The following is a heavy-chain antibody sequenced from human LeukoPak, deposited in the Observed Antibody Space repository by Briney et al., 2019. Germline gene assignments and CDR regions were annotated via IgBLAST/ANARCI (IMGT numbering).Heavy chain of an antibody. CDR3: ARRGNTDSWTVLIDY. CDR2: ISEDGRIT. V-gene: IGHV3-11*01. Sequence: PAGSLRLSCAASGFTFSDFYMTWIRQAPGKGLEWISYISEDGRITYYADSLKGRFTISRDNAKDSLSLQVDSLRADDTAVYFCARRGNTDSWTVLIDYWGQGTLVTVSS. J-gene: IGHJ4*02. CDR1: GFTFSDFY. D-gene: IGHD3/OR15-3a*01.